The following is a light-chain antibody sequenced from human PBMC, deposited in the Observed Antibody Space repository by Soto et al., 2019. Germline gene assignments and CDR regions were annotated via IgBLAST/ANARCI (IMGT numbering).Light chain of an antibody. Sequence: DIQMTQPPSTLSASVGDRVTITCRASQNIERWLAWYQQKPGKAPKLLIYDASSLESGVPSRFSGSGSGTEFTLTISSLQPDDFATYYCQQYNSYSWTFGQGTTVDIK. CDR2: DAS. V-gene: IGKV1-5*01. J-gene: IGKJ1*01. CDR3: QQYNSYSWT. CDR1: QNIERW.